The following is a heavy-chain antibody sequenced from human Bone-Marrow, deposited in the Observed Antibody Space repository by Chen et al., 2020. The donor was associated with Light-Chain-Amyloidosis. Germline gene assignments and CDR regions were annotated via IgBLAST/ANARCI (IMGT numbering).Heavy chain of an antibody. CDR2: INHSGST. Sequence: QVQLQQWGAGLLKPPETLSLTCSVHGGSFRDYFWSWIRQPPGKRLEWRGEINHSGSTKYNPALKSRVNISVDTAKNQFSLRMTSVAAADTAVYYCARGSQQWLSVRESSGRFDPWGQGTLVTVSS. V-gene: IGHV4-34*01. D-gene: IGHD5-18*01. CDR1: GGSFRDYF. J-gene: IGHJ5*02. CDR3: ARGSQQWLSVRESSGRFDP.